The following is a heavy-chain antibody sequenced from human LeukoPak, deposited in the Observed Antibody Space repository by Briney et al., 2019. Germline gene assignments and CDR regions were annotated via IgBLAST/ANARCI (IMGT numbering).Heavy chain of an antibody. V-gene: IGHV3-48*03. D-gene: IGHD5-18*01. J-gene: IGHJ4*02. CDR1: GFTFSSYE. CDR2: ISSSGSTI. Sequence: QPGGSLRLSCAASGFTFSSYEMNWVRQAPGKGLEWVSYISSSGSTIYYADSVKGRFTISRDNAKNSLYLQMNSLRAEDTAVYYCAKRTGDTAMVTWGQGTLVTVSS. CDR3: AKRTGDTAMVT.